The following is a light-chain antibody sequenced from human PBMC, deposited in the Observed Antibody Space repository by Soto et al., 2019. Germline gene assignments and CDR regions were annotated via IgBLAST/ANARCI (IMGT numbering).Light chain of an antibody. Sequence: QSALTQPPSASGTPGQRVTISCSGSSSNLGSNTVNWYQQLPGTAPKLLIYSINQRPSGVPDRFSGSKSDTSASLAISGLQSEDEADYCCAAWDDSLNGYVFGTGTKLTVL. CDR2: SIN. V-gene: IGLV1-44*01. CDR1: SSNLGSNT. CDR3: AAWDDSLNGYV. J-gene: IGLJ1*01.